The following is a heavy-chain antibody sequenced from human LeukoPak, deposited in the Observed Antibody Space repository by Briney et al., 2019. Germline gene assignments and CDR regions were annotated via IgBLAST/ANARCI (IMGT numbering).Heavy chain of an antibody. Sequence: GGSLRLSCAASGFTFSGSAMHWVRQASGKGLEWVGRIRSKANSYATAYAASVKGRFTISSDDSKNTAYLQMNSLKTEDTAVYYCTRLGYSSGWYVAAFDIWGQGTMVTVSS. CDR1: GFTFSGSA. V-gene: IGHV3-73*01. CDR2: IRSKANSYAT. D-gene: IGHD6-19*01. J-gene: IGHJ3*02. CDR3: TRLGYSSGWYVAAFDI.